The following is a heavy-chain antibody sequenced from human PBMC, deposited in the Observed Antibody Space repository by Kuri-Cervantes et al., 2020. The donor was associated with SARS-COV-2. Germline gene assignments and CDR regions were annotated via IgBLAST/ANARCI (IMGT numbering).Heavy chain of an antibody. J-gene: IGHJ2*01. CDR3: ARDTPVFGGTLGPGWYFDL. D-gene: IGHD3-10*02. CDR2: INGSGGIT. CDR1: GLTFISYA. Sequence: GGFLRLSCAASGLTFISYAMSWVLQAPGKGLEWVSAINGSGGITYYADSVKGRFTISRDNSKITLYRQKNSLRAEDTVVYYCARDTPVFGGTLGPGWYFDLWGRGTLVTVSS. V-gene: IGHV3-23*01.